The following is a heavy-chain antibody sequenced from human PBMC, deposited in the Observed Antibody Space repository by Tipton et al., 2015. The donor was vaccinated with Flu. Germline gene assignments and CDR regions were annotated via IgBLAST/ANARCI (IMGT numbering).Heavy chain of an antibody. Sequence: TLSLTCTVSGGSISDNYWTWIRQPPGGGLEYIGDIFYTGSTNYSPSLKSRLTISVDTSKNQFSLKLSSVTAADTAVYYCAREGRREQLALDYWGQGTLVTVSS. CDR3: AREGRREQLALDY. V-gene: IGHV4-59*12. CDR2: IFYTGST. D-gene: IGHD6-6*01. CDR1: GGSISDNY. J-gene: IGHJ4*02.